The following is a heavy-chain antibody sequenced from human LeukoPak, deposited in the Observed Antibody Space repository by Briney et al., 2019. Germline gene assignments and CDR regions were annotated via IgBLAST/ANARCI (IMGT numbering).Heavy chain of an antibody. J-gene: IGHJ4*02. V-gene: IGHV3-7*01. CDR1: GFIFTNYF. D-gene: IGHD3-3*01. CDR2: IEHDGSEK. Sequence: GGSLRLSCAASGFIFTNYFMSWVRQAPGKGLEWVASIEHDGSEKYYVDSVRGRFTISRDNTMNSLYLQMSSLRAEDTAVYYCATDRGWRTSGYYLYYFEYWGQGTLVTFSS. CDR3: ATDRGWRTSGYYLYYFEY.